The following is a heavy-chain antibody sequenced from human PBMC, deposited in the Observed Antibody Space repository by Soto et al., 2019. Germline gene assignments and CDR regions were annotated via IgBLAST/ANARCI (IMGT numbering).Heavy chain of an antibody. Sequence: QVQLQQWGAGPLRPLETLSLTCGVSGGSFSGYYWAWIRQSPGKGLEWIGEINDRGSINYNPSLKSRVSISVDTSKNHCSLNLRSVTAADTDVYYCARESHDILTGPPWVWYFDLWGRGTLVTVSS. J-gene: IGHJ2*01. CDR3: ARESHDILTGPPWVWYFDL. CDR2: INDRGSI. V-gene: IGHV4-34*01. D-gene: IGHD3-9*01. CDR1: GGSFSGYY.